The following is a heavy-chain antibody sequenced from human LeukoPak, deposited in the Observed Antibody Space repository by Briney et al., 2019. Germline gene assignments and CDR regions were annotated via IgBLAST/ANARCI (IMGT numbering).Heavy chain of an antibody. V-gene: IGHV3-53*01. Sequence: GGSLRRSCAASGFTVTSKYMSWVRQAPGKGLEWVSVIYRDGGTLYADSVKGRFTISRDNSKNTVYFQMNSLRPEDTAIYYCVTETWNDWGQGTLVTVSS. CDR3: VTETWND. D-gene: IGHD1-1*01. CDR2: IYRDGGT. CDR1: GFTVTSKY. J-gene: IGHJ4*02.